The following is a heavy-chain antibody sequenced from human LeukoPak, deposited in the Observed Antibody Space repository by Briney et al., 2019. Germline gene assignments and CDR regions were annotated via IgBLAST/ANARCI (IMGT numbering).Heavy chain of an antibody. J-gene: IGHJ6*02. Sequence: SETLSLTCTVSGGSISSYYWSWIRQPPGEGLEWIGYIYYSGSTNYNPSLKSRVTMSVDTSKNQFSLKLSSVTAADTAVYYCARDRYYYYHGMDVWGQGTTVTVSS. V-gene: IGHV4-59*01. CDR1: GGSISSYY. CDR3: ARDRYYYYHGMDV. CDR2: IYYSGST.